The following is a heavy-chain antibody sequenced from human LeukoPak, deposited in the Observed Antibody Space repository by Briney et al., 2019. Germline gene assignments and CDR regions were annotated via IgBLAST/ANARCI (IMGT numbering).Heavy chain of an antibody. CDR1: GYIFSSYG. J-gene: IGHJ4*02. CDR2: ISAYNGKT. Sequence: ASVKVSCKASGYIFSSYGISWVRQAPGQGLEWMGWISAYNGKTNSAQKLQGRVTMTTDIFTTTAYMELRSLRSDDTAVYYCATTSGSYPNKGFDYWGQGTLVTVSS. CDR3: ATTSGSYPNKGFDY. D-gene: IGHD1-26*01. V-gene: IGHV1-18*01.